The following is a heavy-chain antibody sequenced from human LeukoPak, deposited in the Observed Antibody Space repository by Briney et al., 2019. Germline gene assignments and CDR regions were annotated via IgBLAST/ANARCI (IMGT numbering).Heavy chain of an antibody. V-gene: IGHV1-18*01. D-gene: IGHD2-2*01. CDR1: GYTFTSYG. CDR3: ARGYCSSTSCYAYYYYYMDV. CDR2: ISAYNGNT. Sequence: ASVKVSCKASGYTFTSYGISWVRQAPGQGLEWMGWISAYNGNTNYAQKLQGRVTMTTDTSTSTAYMELRSLRSEDTAVYYCARGYCSSTSCYAYYYYYMDVWGKGTTVTVSS. J-gene: IGHJ6*03.